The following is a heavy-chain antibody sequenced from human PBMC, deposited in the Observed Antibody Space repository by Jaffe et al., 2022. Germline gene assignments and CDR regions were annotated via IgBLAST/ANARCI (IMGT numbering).Heavy chain of an antibody. V-gene: IGHV3-48*01. D-gene: IGHD3-10*01. Sequence: EVQLVESGGGLVQPGGSRRLSCTASGFNFNSYGMIWVRQAPGKGLEWISYISSSSRTTYYAESVKGRFTISRDNAKNSVDLQMNSLRVEDTAVYYCVRDQPYYGSRGGLGWFDPWGQGTLVTVTS. CDR3: VRDQPYYGSRGGLGWFDP. J-gene: IGHJ5*02. CDR2: ISSSSRTT. CDR1: GFNFNSYG.